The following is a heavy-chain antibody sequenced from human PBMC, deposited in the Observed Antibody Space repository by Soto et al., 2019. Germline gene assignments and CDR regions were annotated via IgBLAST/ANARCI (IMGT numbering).Heavy chain of an antibody. CDR3: ATSFRYFDN. Sequence: WGSLRLSCAGSGFTPTTTPFICVRQPPGKWLEWVTTISGTASRTYYVDSVKGRFFISRDNSKNTVTLQMNNLTLDDTAVYYCATSFRYFDNWGQGTRVTVS. J-gene: IGHJ4*02. V-gene: IGHV3-23*01. D-gene: IGHD3-9*01. CDR2: ISGTASRT. CDR1: GFTPTTTP.